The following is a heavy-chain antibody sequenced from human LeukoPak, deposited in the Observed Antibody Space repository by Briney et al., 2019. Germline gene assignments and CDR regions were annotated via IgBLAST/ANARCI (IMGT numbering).Heavy chain of an antibody. CDR3: VRHTTTTATTTLDL. CDR2: IYYSGPT. J-gene: IGHJ4*02. CDR1: GGSISTNLYY. V-gene: IGHV4-39*01. D-gene: IGHD4-11*01. Sequence: SSETLSLTCSVSGGSISTNLYYWGWIRQSPGKGLEWIGAIYYSGPTYYIPSLKSRVTISVDTSKNQFSLKVTSVTAADTAVYYCVRHTTTTATTTLDLWGQGAPVTVSS.